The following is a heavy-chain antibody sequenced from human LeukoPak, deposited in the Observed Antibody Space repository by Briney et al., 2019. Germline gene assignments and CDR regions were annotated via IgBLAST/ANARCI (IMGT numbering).Heavy chain of an antibody. CDR1: GGSISSGGYS. CDR2: IYHSGST. J-gene: IGHJ4*02. CDR3: ARAPIQLWSLDY. D-gene: IGHD5-18*01. Sequence: SETLSLTCAVSGGSISSGGYSWSWIRQPPGKGLEWIGYIYHSGSTYYNPSLKSRVTISVDRSKNQFSLKLSSVTAADTAVYYCARAPIQLWSLDYWGQGTLVTVSS. V-gene: IGHV4-30-2*01.